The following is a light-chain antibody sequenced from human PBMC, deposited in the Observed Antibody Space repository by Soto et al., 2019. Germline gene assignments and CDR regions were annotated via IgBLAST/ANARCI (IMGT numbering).Light chain of an antibody. CDR3: QQSYNIPRAT. V-gene: IGKV1-39*01. CDR1: QSISIW. Sequence: DIQMTQSPSTLSACVGDRVTITCRASQSISIWLAWYQQKPGKAPKVLIYAASSLQSGVPPRFSGSGSGTDFTLTISSLQPEDFATYFCQQSYNIPRATFGQGTNVDIK. CDR2: AAS. J-gene: IGKJ1*01.